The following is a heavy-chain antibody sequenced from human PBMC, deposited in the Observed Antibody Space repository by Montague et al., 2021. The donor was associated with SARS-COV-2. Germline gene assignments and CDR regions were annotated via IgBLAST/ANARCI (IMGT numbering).Heavy chain of an antibody. CDR2: SDWDDDK. Sequence: PVLVKPTQTLTLTCTFSGFSLSTSGMCVSWIRQPPGKALEWLALSDWDDDKLYSTSLKTRLTISKDTSKNQVVLTMTNMDPVDTATYYRARVRYFDTTFDYWGQGTLVTVSS. CDR3: ARVRYFDTTFDY. V-gene: IGHV2-70*16. CDR1: GFSLSTSGMC. J-gene: IGHJ4*02. D-gene: IGHD3-9*01.